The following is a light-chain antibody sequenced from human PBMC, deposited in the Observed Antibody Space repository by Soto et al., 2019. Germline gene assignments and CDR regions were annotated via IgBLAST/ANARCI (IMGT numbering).Light chain of an antibody. CDR1: QGISSA. Sequence: AIQLTQSPSSLSASVGDRVTITCRASQGISSALAWYQQKPGKAPKLLIYDASSLESGVPSRFSGSRSGTDLPLTISSLPPEDFATYYCQQFNYYHYTFGQGTKLEIK. J-gene: IGKJ2*01. CDR2: DAS. V-gene: IGKV1D-13*01. CDR3: QQFNYYHYT.